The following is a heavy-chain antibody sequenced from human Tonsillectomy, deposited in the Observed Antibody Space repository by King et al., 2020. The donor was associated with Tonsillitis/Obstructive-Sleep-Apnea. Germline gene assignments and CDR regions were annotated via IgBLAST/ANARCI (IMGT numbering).Heavy chain of an antibody. Sequence: VQLVESGGGLVQPGGSLRLSCAASGFTFSTFEMNWVRQAPGKGLEWVSYISDNGGVIDYADSVKGRFTISRDNANNLLYLQMNSLRAEDTAVYYCHASYYPRDYWGQGILVTVSS. CDR3: HASYYPRDY. J-gene: IGHJ4*02. D-gene: IGHD2-21*01. V-gene: IGHV3-48*03. CDR1: GFTFSTFE. CDR2: ISDNGGVI.